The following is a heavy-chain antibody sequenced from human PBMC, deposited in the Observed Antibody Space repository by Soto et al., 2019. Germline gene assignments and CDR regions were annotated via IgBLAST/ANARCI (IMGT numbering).Heavy chain of an antibody. CDR3: ASGRAAAGISPLYYYSGMAV. CDR1: GGTFSSYA. Sequence: SLKVSCKGAGGTFSSYAISWVRQAPGQGLEWMGGIIPIFGTANYAQKFQGRVTITADESTSTAYMELSSLRSEDTAVYYCASGRAAAGISPLYYYSGMAVWGQGTTVPVSS. CDR2: IIPIFGTA. J-gene: IGHJ6*02. V-gene: IGHV1-69*01. D-gene: IGHD6-13*01.